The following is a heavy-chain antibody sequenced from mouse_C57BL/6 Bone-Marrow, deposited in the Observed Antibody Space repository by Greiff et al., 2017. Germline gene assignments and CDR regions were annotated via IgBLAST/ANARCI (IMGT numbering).Heavy chain of an antibody. V-gene: IGHV1-42*01. CDR2: INPSTGGT. J-gene: IGHJ2*01. CDR3: ARSSYSNWPYYFDY. CDR1: GYSFTGYY. D-gene: IGHD2-5*01. Sequence: VQLQQSGPELVKPGASVKISCKASGYSFTGYYMNWVKQSPEKSLEWIGEINPSTGGTTYNQKFKAKATLTVDKSSSTAYMQLKSLTSEDSAVYYCARSSYSNWPYYFDYWGQGTTLTVSS.